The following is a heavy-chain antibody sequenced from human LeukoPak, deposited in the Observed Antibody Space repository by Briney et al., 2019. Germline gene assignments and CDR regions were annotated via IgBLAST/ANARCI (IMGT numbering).Heavy chain of an antibody. J-gene: IGHJ5*02. Sequence: GGSLRLSCAASGFTFSDYYMSWIRQAPGKGLEWVSYISSSGSTIYYADSVKGRFTISRDNAKNSLYLQMNSLRAEDTAVYYCARDGTGHYDFWSGLSNWFDPWGRGTLVTVSS. D-gene: IGHD3-3*01. CDR3: ARDGTGHYDFWSGLSNWFDP. V-gene: IGHV3-11*01. CDR1: GFTFSDYY. CDR2: ISSSGSTI.